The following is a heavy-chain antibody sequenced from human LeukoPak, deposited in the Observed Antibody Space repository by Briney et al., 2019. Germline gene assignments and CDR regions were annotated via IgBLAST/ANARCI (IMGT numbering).Heavy chain of an antibody. CDR1: GFTFSSGG. CDR3: AKDALNIVVVPAAIPDYGMDV. D-gene: IGHD2-2*02. J-gene: IGHJ6*02. V-gene: IGHV3-30*18. Sequence: GESLRLSCAASGFTFSSGGMHWVRQAPGNGLGRVAVVSYDGSDKYYADSAKGRFAISRDNSKNKLYLQMNSLRAEDTAVYYCAKDALNIVVVPAAIPDYGMDVWGQGTTVTVSS. CDR2: VSYDGSDK.